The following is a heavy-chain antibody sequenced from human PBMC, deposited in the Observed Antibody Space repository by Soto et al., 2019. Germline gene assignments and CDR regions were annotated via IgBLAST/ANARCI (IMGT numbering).Heavy chain of an antibody. CDR1: GGSISSGGYY. Sequence: SETLSLTCTVSGGSISSGGYYWSWIRQHPGKGLEWIGYIYYSGSTYYNPSLKSRVTISVDTSKNQFSLKLSSVTAADTAVYYCARDPRGYYYDSSGYYLDAFDIWGQGTMVTVSS. D-gene: IGHD3-22*01. V-gene: IGHV4-31*03. CDR2: IYYSGST. J-gene: IGHJ3*02. CDR3: ARDPRGYYYDSSGYYLDAFDI.